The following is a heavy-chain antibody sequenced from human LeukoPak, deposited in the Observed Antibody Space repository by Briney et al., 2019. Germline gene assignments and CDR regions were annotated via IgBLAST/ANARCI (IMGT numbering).Heavy chain of an antibody. Sequence: GGSLRLSCAASGFTVSSNYMSWVRQAPGKGLEWVSVIYSGGSIYYADSVKGRFTISRHNSKNTLYLQMNSLRAEDTAVYYCARGPVWFGEPDAFDIWGQGTMVTVSS. CDR1: GFTVSSNY. CDR3: ARGPVWFGEPDAFDI. D-gene: IGHD3-10*01. CDR2: IYSGGSI. J-gene: IGHJ3*02. V-gene: IGHV3-53*04.